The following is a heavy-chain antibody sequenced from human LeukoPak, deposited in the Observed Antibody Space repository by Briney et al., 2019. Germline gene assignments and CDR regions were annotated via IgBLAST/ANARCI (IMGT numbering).Heavy chain of an antibody. D-gene: IGHD2-15*01. Sequence: SETLSLTCTVSGGSISSGGYYWSWIRQHPGKGLEWIGYIYYSGSTYYNPSLKSRVTISVDTSKNQFSLKLSSVTAADTAVYYCAREMGALGYCSGGSCRYFDYWGQGTLVTVSS. CDR3: AREMGALGYCSGGSCRYFDY. CDR2: IYYSGST. J-gene: IGHJ4*02. V-gene: IGHV4-31*03. CDR1: GGSISSGGYY.